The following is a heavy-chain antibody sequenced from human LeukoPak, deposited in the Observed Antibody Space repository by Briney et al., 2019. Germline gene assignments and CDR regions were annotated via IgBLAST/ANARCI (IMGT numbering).Heavy chain of an antibody. V-gene: IGHV5-51*01. CDR1: GYSFTSYW. CDR3: ARPTGGYDFWSGYYYFGY. Sequence: PGESLKISCKGSGYSFTSYWIGWVRQMPGKGLEWMGIIYPGDSDTRYSPSFQGQVTISADKSISTAYLQWSSLKASDTAMYYCARPTGGYDFWSGYYYFGYWGQGTLVTVSS. D-gene: IGHD3-3*01. CDR2: IYPGDSDT. J-gene: IGHJ4*02.